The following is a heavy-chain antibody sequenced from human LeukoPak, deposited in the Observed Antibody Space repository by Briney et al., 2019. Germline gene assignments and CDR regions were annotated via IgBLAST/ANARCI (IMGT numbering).Heavy chain of an antibody. V-gene: IGHV4-30-2*01. D-gene: IGHD5-12*01. J-gene: IGHJ2*01. Sequence: SQTLSLTCAVSGGSISSGGYSWSWIRQPPEKGLEWIGYIYHSGSTYYNPSLKSRVTISVDRSKNQFSLKLSSVTAADTAVYYCARAGGYDSGWYFDLWGRGTLVTVSS. CDR2: IYHSGST. CDR1: GGSISSGGYS. CDR3: ARAGGYDSGWYFDL.